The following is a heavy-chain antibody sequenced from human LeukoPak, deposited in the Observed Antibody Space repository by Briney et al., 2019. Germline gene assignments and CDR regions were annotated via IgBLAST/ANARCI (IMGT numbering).Heavy chain of an antibody. CDR3: ARDPKQQLVRGQWFDP. J-gene: IGHJ5*02. D-gene: IGHD6-13*01. CDR2: IKPNSGGT. Sequence: GASLKASCKAFGYAFTGYYMHWGRQAPGQGLEGKGWIKPNSGGTNYAQKFQGRVTMTRDTSISTAYMELSRLRSDDTAVYYCARDPKQQLVRGQWFDPWGQGTLVTVSS. V-gene: IGHV1-2*02. CDR1: GYAFTGYY.